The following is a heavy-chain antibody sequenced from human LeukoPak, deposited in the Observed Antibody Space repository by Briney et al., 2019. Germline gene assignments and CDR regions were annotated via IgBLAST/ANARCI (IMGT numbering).Heavy chain of an antibody. Sequence: GASVKVSCKASGYTFTDYGLTWVRQAPGQGLEWMGWINTNTANPTYAQGFTGRFVFSLDTSVTTAYLQISSLKAEDTAVYYCARSPNQLGHMYYYYYMDVWGKGTTVTVSS. D-gene: IGHD1-1*01. CDR2: INTNTANP. V-gene: IGHV7-4-1*02. CDR1: GYTFTDYG. J-gene: IGHJ6*03. CDR3: ARSPNQLGHMYYYYYMDV.